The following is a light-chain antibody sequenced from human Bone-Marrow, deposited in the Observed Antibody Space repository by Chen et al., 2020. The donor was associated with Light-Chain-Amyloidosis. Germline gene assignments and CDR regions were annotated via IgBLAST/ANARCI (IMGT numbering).Light chain of an antibody. Sequence: DIQMTPSPSPLSASLGDRVTITCRASQGISSYLAWYQQKPGKAPKLLIYAASTLQSGVPSRFSGSGSGTDFTLTISSLQPEDFATYYCQQLNSYPRFGPGTKVDIK. CDR2: AAS. V-gene: IGKV1-9*01. J-gene: IGKJ3*01. CDR3: QQLNSYPR. CDR1: QGISSY.